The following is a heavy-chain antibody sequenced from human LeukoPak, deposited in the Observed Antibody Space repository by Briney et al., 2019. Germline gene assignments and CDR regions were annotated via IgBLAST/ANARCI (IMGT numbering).Heavy chain of an antibody. CDR2: IIPIFGTA. J-gene: IGHJ4*02. CDR3: ARDVDVGATGYFDY. V-gene: IGHV1-69*13. Sequence: GASVKVSCKASGGTFSSYAISWVRQAPGQGLEWMGGIIPIFGTANYAQKFQGRVTITADESTSTAYMELSSLRSEDTAVYYCARDVDVGATGYFDYWGQGTLVTVSS. D-gene: IGHD1-26*01. CDR1: GGTFSSYA.